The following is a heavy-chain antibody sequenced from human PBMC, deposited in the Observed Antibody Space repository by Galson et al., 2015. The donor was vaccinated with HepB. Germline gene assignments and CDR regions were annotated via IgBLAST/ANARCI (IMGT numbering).Heavy chain of an antibody. CDR2: ISYDGSNK. D-gene: IGHD3-10*01. V-gene: IGHV3-30-3*01. J-gene: IGHJ3*02. CDR1: GFTFSSYA. Sequence: SLRLSCAASGFTFSSYAMHWVRQAPGKGLEWVAVISYDGSNKYYADSVKGRFTISRDNSKNTLYLQMNSLRAEDTAVYYCARDRPTLGAAFDIWGQGTMVTVSS. CDR3: ARDRPTLGAAFDI.